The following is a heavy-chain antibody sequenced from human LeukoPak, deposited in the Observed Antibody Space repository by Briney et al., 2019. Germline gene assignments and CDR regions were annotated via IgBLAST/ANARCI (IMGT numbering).Heavy chain of an antibody. V-gene: IGHV3-48*03. CDR2: ISANSNTI. Sequence: GGSLRLSCAASAFTFSGYEMNWVRQAPGKGLEWLSYISANSNTIYYADSVKGRFTISRDNAKNPLYLQMNSLRAEDTAVYYCARSDYWGRGTLVTVSS. J-gene: IGHJ4*02. CDR3: ARSDY. CDR1: AFTFSGYE.